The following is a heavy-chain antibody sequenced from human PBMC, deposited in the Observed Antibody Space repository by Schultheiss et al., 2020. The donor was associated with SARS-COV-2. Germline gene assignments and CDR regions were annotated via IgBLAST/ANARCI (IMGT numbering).Heavy chain of an antibody. J-gene: IGHJ5*02. D-gene: IGHD3-22*01. CDR3: ARMAFDSSGYYPNWFDP. Sequence: SQTLSLTCTVSGGSISTGGYYWSWIRQHPGKGLEWIGYFYYSGTTDYNPTLESRVTISGDTSKNQFFLKLSSVTAADTAVYYCARMAFDSSGYYPNWFDPWGQGTLVTVSS. CDR1: GGSISTGGYY. V-gene: IGHV4-31*03. CDR2: FYYSGTT.